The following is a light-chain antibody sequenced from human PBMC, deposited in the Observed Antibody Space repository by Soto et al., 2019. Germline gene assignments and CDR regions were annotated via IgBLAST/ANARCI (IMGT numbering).Light chain of an antibody. V-gene: IGKV3D-20*02. CDR2: GAS. Sequence: IVLTQSPGTLSLSPGERATLPCRASQSVSSSYLAWYQQKPGQAPRLLIYGASTRATGVPGRFSGSGSGTDFTLTISSLDPEDFAVYYCQQRSNWPITFGQGTKVEIK. CDR3: QQRSNWPIT. CDR1: QSVSSSY. J-gene: IGKJ1*01.